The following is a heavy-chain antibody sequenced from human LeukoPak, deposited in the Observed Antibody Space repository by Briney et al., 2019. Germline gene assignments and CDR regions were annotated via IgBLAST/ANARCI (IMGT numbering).Heavy chain of an antibody. CDR1: GGSISSSGYY. CDR2: IYYSGST. D-gene: IGHD6-13*01. J-gene: IGHJ3*02. V-gene: IGHV4-61*08. CDR3: ARERAAAERTAFDI. Sequence: SETLSLTCTVSGGSISSSGYYWSWIRQPPGKGLEWIGYIYYSGSTNYNPSLKSRVTISVDTSKNQFSLKLSSVTAADTAVYYCARERAAAERTAFDIWGQGTMVTVSS.